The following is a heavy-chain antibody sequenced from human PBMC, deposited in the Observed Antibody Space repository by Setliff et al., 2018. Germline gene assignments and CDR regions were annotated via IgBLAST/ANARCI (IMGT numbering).Heavy chain of an antibody. V-gene: IGHV3-49*04. Sequence: GGSLRLSCAASGFTFDDYAMHWVRQAPGKGLEWVSLISWDGGTTEYAASVKGRFTISRDDSKSIAYLQMNSLKTEDTAVYYCTSGYYGSGSAGYYGMDVWGQGTTVTVSS. CDR3: TSGYYGSGSAGYYGMDV. D-gene: IGHD3-10*01. CDR2: ISWDGGTT. J-gene: IGHJ6*02. CDR1: GFTFDDYA.